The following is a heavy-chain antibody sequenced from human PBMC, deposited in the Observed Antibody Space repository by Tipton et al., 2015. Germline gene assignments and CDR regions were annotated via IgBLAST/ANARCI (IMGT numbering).Heavy chain of an antibody. CDR3: ARDHSSSWSRGIDY. CDR2: INSDGSDT. D-gene: IGHD6-13*01. J-gene: IGHJ4*02. CDR1: GFGSSSYW. Sequence: SLRLSCAASGFGSSSYWMEWVRQAPGKGLAWVSRINSDGSDTTYADSVKGRFTISRDNAKNSLFLQMNSLRAEDTAVYYCARDHSSSWSRGIDYWGQGTLVTVSS. V-gene: IGHV3-74*03.